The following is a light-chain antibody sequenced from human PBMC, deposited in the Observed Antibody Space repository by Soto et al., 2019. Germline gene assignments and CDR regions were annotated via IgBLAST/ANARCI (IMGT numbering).Light chain of an antibody. V-gene: IGKV1-5*03. J-gene: IGKJ1*01. Sequence: DLQLTQSPSFLSPSIGESVTITCRASQVISTSLAWYQQKPGKAPKLLIYKASSLESGVPSRFSGSGSGTEFTLTISSLQTDDFASYYCQQYDSYSWTFGQGTKVDVK. CDR2: KAS. CDR3: QQYDSYSWT. CDR1: QVISTS.